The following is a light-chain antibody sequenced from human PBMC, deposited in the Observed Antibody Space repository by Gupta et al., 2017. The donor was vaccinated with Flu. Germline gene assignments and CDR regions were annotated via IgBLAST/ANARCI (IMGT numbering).Light chain of an antibody. CDR1: SSDIGGFNL. J-gene: IGLJ2*01. CDR3: CSDASSSNLV. V-gene: IGLV2-23*01. CDR2: EAY. Sequence: SALTHPASVSGSPGPSITISCTGSSSDIGGFNLVSWYQLHPDKAPKLLIFEAYKRPAGVASRFSGSKAGNTASLTISGREEEDDGDYYCCSDASSSNLVFGGGTKLTVL.